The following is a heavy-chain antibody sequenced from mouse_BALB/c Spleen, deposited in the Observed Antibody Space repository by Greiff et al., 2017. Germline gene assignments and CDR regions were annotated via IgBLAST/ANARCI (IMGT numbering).Heavy chain of an antibody. CDR3: ARDHYYAMDY. CDR1: GYTFTSYT. V-gene: IGHV1-4*01. J-gene: IGHJ4*01. CDR2: INPSSGYT. Sequence: VQLQESGAELARPGASVKMSCKASGYTFTSYTMHWVKQRPGQGLEWIGYINPSSGYTNYNQKFKDKATLTADKSSSTAYMQLSSLTSEDSAVYYCARDHYYAMDYWGQGTSVTVSS.